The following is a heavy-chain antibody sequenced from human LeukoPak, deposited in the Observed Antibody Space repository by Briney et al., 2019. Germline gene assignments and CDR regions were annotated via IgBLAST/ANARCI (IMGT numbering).Heavy chain of an antibody. CDR1: EYAFTSYY. D-gene: IGHD4-11*01. CDR2: INPNSGVT. J-gene: IGHJ4*02. CDR3: ARGSVTASVDY. V-gene: IGHV1-2*02. Sequence: ASVKVSCKASEYAFTSYYVHWVRQAPGQGLEWMGWINPNSGVTNYAQKFQGRVIMTRDTSITTAYMELSGLMSDDTAVYYCARGSVTASVDYWGQGTLVTVSS.